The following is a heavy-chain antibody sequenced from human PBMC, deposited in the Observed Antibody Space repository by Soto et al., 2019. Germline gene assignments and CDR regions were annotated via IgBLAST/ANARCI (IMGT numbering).Heavy chain of an antibody. J-gene: IGHJ4*02. Sequence: QVQLVESGGGVVQPGRSLRLSCAASGFTFSSSGMHWVRQAPDYGLEWVAVIWYDESKKYYADSVKGRFTISRDTSKNPLYLQMSSLRAVDTAVYYCARDIGYTNYILDYWGQGTLVTVSS. D-gene: IGHD4-4*01. CDR2: IWYDESKK. CDR3: ARDIGYTNYILDY. V-gene: IGHV3-33*01. CDR1: GFTFSSSG.